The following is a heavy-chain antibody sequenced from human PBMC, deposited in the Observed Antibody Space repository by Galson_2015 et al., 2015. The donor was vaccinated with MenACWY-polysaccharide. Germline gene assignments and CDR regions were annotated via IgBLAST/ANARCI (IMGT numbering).Heavy chain of an antibody. CDR3: ARDGYSFGSYSDL. CDR2: ISYDGDRQ. CDR1: GFTFSKFS. D-gene: IGHD5-18*01. V-gene: IGHV3-30*03. J-gene: IGHJ4*02. Sequence: SLRLSCAASGFTFSKFSMHWVRQAPGKGLEWVALISYDGDRQYYVDSVKGRFTVPRDNSKNTVYLQMDSLRTEDSAVYFCARDGYSFGSYSDLWGQGTLVTVS.